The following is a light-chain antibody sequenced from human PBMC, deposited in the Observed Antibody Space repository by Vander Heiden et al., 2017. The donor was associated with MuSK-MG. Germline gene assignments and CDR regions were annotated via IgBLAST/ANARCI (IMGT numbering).Light chain of an antibody. CDR1: QSVSSN. V-gene: IGKV3-15*01. CDR2: GAS. Sequence: EIVMTQSPATLSVSPGERATLSCRASQSVSSNLAWYQQKPGQAPRLLIYGASTRATGIPARFSGSGSGTEFTLTISSLQSEDFAVYYCQQYNNWHGETFGQGTRLEIK. CDR3: QQYNNWHGET. J-gene: IGKJ5*01.